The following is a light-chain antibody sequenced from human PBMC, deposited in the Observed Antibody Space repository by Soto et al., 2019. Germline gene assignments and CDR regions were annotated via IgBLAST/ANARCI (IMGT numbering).Light chain of an antibody. V-gene: IGLV2-14*03. CDR2: EVS. CDR3: SSYTTSTTVV. CDR1: SSDVGGYNF. J-gene: IGLJ1*01. Sequence: QSVLAQPASVFGSPGQSITFSCTGTSSDVGGYNFVSWYQQHPGKAPKLMIYEVSSRPSGASNRFSGSKSGNTASLTISGLQPEDEADYYCSSYTTSTTVVFGTGTKVT.